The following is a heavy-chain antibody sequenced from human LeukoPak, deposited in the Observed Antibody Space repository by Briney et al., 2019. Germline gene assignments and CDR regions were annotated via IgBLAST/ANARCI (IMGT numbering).Heavy chain of an antibody. CDR1: GFTFRDYA. D-gene: IGHD2-15*01. V-gene: IGHV3-33*01. CDR3: ARGGTW. CDR2: IWYDGSNK. J-gene: IGHJ4*02. Sequence: GGSLRLSCAASGFTFRDYAMPWVRQAPGKGLDWVAVIWYDGSNKYYADSVKGRFTISRDNFKNTLYLEMNSLRVEDTAVYYCARGGTWWGQGTLVTVSS.